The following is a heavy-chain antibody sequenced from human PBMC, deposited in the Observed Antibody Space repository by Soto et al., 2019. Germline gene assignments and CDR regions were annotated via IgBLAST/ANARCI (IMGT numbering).Heavy chain of an antibody. J-gene: IGHJ4*02. V-gene: IGHV1-69*01. CDR2: IIPNFGTA. Sequence: QVQLVQSGAEVKKPGSSVKVSCKASGGTFSSYAFIWVRQAPGQGLEWMGGIIPNFGTANYAQKFQGRVTITADESTSTAYMELSSLRSEHTAVDYCARVTYYYDSSGYYLDYWGPGTLVTVS. CDR3: ARVTYYYDSSGYYLDY. CDR1: GGTFSSYA. D-gene: IGHD3-22*01.